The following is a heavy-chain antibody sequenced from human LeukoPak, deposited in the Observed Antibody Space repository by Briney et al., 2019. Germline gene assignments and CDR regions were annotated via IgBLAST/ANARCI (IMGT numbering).Heavy chain of an antibody. D-gene: IGHD1-26*01. J-gene: IGHJ6*02. CDR2: IRYDGSNK. CDR3: AKPPSRIVGATIAYYYYYGMDV. CDR1: GFTFSSYG. V-gene: IGHV3-30*02. Sequence: GGSLRLSCAASGFTFSSYGMHWVRQAPGKGLEWVAFIRYDGSNKYSADSVKGRFTISRDNSKNTLYLQMNSLRAEDTAVYYCAKPPSRIVGATIAYYYYYGMDVWGQGTTVTVSS.